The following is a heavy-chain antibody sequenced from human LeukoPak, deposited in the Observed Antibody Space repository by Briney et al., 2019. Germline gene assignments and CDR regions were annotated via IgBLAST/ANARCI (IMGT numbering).Heavy chain of an antibody. CDR2: IYYSGST. D-gene: IGHD1-14*01. Sequence: SETLSLTCTVSGGSISSSSYYWGWIRQPPGKGLEWIGSIYYSGSTYYNPSLKSRVTISVDTSKNQFSLKLSSVTAADTAVYYCARVTVVPVVREYYYYYYYMDVWGKGTTVTVSS. V-gene: IGHV4-39*07. CDR3: ARVTVVPVVREYYYYYYYMDV. CDR1: GGSISSSSYY. J-gene: IGHJ6*03.